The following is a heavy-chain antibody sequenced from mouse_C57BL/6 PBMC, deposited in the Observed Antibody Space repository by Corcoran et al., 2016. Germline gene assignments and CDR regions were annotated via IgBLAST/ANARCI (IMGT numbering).Heavy chain of an antibody. Sequence: QIQLVQAGPELKNPGATVKISCKASGNTFTTYGMCWVKQAPGKGLMWMGCINTYSGVPTYADDIKARFAFSLETSASTAYLQINNLKNEETATYFCARRSSYCWYFDVWGTGTTVTVSS. J-gene: IGHJ1*03. CDR3: ARRSSYCWYFDV. CDR1: GNTFTTYG. CDR2: INTYSGVP. D-gene: IGHD1-1*01. V-gene: IGHV9-3*01.